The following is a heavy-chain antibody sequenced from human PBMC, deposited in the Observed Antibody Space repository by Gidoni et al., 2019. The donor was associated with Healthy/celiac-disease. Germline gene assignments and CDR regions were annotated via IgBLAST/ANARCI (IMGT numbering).Heavy chain of an antibody. CDR1: GGSISSYY. CDR2: IYYSGST. D-gene: IGHD6-13*01. J-gene: IGHJ4*02. Sequence: QVQLQESGPGLVKPSEPLSLTCTVSGGSISSYYWSWIRQPPGKGLEWIGYIYYSGSTNYNPSRKSRVTISVDTSKNQFSLKLSSVTAADTAVYYCARGRSQQLVETPFDYWGQGTLVTVSS. V-gene: IGHV4-59*01. CDR3: ARGRSQQLVETPFDY.